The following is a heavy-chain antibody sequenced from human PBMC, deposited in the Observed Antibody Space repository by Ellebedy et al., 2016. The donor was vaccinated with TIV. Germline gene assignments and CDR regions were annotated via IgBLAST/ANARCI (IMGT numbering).Heavy chain of an antibody. Sequence: SETLSLTXTVSGAFISTYYWSWIRQPPGKGLEWIGYVYYSGSTNYNPSLETRLTISVDTSNNQFSLKLSSVTAADTAVYYCASLLRVRGAYYYYYGMDVWGQGTTVTVSS. CDR3: ASLLRVRGAYYYYYGMDV. V-gene: IGHV4-59*12. CDR2: VYYSGST. D-gene: IGHD3-10*01. CDR1: GAFISTYY. J-gene: IGHJ6*02.